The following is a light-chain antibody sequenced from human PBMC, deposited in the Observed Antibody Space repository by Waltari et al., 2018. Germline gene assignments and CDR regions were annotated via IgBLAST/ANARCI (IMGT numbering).Light chain of an antibody. J-gene: IGKJ3*01. CDR2: GAS. CDR1: QNIYSN. CDR3: QHYYENPFS. V-gene: IGKV1-6*01. Sequence: IQMTQSPSALSASVGDRVTISCRASQNIYSNLAWYQQKPGKVPKLLIYGASSLQSGIPSRFSGSGSGTDFTLIISSLQPEDSASYYCQHYYENPFSFGPGTKLDIK.